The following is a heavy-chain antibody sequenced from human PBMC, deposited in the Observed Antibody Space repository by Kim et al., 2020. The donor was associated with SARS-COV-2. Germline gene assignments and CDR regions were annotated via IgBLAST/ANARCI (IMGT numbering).Heavy chain of an antibody. V-gene: IGHV4-34*01. D-gene: IGHD3-9*01. Sequence: SETLSLTCAVYGGSFSGYYWSWIRQPPGKGLEWIGEINHSGSTNYNPSLKSRVTISVDTSKNQFSLKPSSVTAADTAVYYCAGANYDILTGYYTPGGMDVWGQGTPVTVSS. CDR2: INHSGST. J-gene: IGHJ6*02. CDR1: GGSFSGYY. CDR3: AGANYDILTGYYTPGGMDV.